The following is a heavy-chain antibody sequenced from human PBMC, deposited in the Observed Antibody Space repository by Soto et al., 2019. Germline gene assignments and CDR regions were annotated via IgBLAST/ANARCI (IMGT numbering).Heavy chain of an antibody. CDR1: GYSFTSYW. CDR3: ARPQAAAADNDLTFAY. D-gene: IGHD6-13*01. J-gene: IGHJ4*02. CDR2: IDPSDSYT. V-gene: IGHV5-10-1*01. Sequence: VKLVQSGAEVKKPGESLRISCKGSGYSFTSYWISWVRQMPGKGLEWMGRIDPSDSYTNYSPSLQGHGTISADKSISTAYLQWSSLKASDTAMYYGARPQAAAADNDLTFAYWGQGTLVTVSS.